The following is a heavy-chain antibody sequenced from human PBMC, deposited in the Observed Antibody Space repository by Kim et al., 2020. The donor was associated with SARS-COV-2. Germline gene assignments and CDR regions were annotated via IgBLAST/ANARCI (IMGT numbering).Heavy chain of an antibody. CDR1: GDPISTSTFY. Sequence: SETLSLTCTVSGDPISTSTFYWGWIRQSPGAGLEWIATILYSGATYYDPSLRSRVTISVDTSKNQLSLKLNSVTAADTAVYYCVRIPRYFYPNHCHYY. CDR3: VRIPRYFYPNHCHYY. CDR2: ILYSGAT. J-gene: IGHJ6*01. D-gene: IGHD3-9*01. V-gene: IGHV4-39*01.